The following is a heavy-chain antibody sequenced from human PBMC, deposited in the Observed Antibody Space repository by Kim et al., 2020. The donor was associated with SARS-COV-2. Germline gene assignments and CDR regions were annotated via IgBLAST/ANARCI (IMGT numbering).Heavy chain of an antibody. J-gene: IGHJ4*02. CDR1: GGSISSYY. Sequence: SETLSLTCTVSGGSISSYYWSWIRQPPGKGLEWIGYIYYSGSTNYNPSLKSRVTISVDTSKNQFSLKLSSVTAADTAVYYCARGRRGSSRRSTAMVPFDYWGQGTLVTVSS. D-gene: IGHD5-18*01. CDR3: ARGRRGSSRRSTAMVPFDY. CDR2: IYYSGST. V-gene: IGHV4-59*01.